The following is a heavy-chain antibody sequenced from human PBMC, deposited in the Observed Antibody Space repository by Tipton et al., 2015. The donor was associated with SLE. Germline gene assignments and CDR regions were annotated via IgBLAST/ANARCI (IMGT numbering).Heavy chain of an antibody. CDR1: GGSISSSSYY. D-gene: IGHD6-6*01. CDR2: IYYSGST. CDR3: ASSSIAPRGGAFDI. Sequence: TLSLTCTVSGGSISSSSYYWGWIRQPPGKGLEWIGSIYYSGSTYYNPSLKSRVTISVDTSKNQFSLKLSSVTAADTAVYYCASSSIAPRGGAFDIWGQGTMVTVSS. V-gene: IGHV4-39*07. J-gene: IGHJ3*02.